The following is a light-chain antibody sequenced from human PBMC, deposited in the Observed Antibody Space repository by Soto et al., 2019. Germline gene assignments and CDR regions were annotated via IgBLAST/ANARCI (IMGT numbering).Light chain of an antibody. CDR1: QSVGGS. J-gene: IGKJ1*01. Sequence: ETVLTQSPGTLSLSPGERATLSCRASQSVGGSLAWYQQRPGQAPRLLTYGASSRATGIPDRFSGSGSGTDFTLTISRLEPEDFAVYYCQQYGGSARTFGQGTKVDIK. CDR3: QQYGGSART. V-gene: IGKV3-20*01. CDR2: GAS.